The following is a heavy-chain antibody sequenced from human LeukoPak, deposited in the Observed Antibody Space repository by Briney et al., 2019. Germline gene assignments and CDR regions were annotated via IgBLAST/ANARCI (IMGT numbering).Heavy chain of an antibody. J-gene: IGHJ5*02. CDR2: IYYSGST. CDR1: GGSISSHY. D-gene: IGHD6-13*01. Sequence: SETLSLTCTVSGGSISSHYWSWIRQPPGKGLEWIGHIYYSGSTNYNPSLKSRVTISVDTSKNQFSLKLSSVTAADTAVFYCARYLFLAAAGGGGFDPWGQGTLVTVSS. CDR3: ARYLFLAAAGGGGFDP. V-gene: IGHV4-59*11.